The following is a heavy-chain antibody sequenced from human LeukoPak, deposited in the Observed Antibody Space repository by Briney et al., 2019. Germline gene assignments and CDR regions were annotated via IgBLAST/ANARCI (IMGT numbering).Heavy chain of an antibody. CDR2: ISSSSYI. J-gene: IGHJ4*02. D-gene: IGHD4-17*01. Sequence: GGSLRLSCAASGFTFSSYSMNWVRQAPGKGREWVSSISSSSYIHYADSVKGRFTISRDNAKNSLYVQMNSLRAEDTAVYYCARDRYGDPTSPYYFDYWGQGTLVTVSS. V-gene: IGHV3-21*01. CDR1: GFTFSSYS. CDR3: ARDRYGDPTSPYYFDY.